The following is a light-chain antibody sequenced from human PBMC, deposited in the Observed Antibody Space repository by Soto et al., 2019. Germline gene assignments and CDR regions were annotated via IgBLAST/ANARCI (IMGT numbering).Light chain of an antibody. CDR1: ESIRTW. Sequence: DIQMTQSPSTLSASIGDRVTITCRASESIRTWLAWYQHKPGKAPKFLIYDASSLESGVPSRFSGSGSGTEFTLTISNLQPDDFATYFCQQDNNYPRTFGQRNKVEIK. CDR2: DAS. V-gene: IGKV1-5*01. CDR3: QQDNNYPRT. J-gene: IGKJ1*01.